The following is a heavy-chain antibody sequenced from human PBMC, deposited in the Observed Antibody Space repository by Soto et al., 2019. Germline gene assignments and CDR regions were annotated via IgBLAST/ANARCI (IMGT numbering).Heavy chain of an antibody. Sequence: PGGSLRLSCAASGFTFSSYAMSWVRQAPGKGLEWVSAISGSGGSTYYADSVKGRFTISRDNSKNTLYLQMNSLRAEDTAVYYCAKDYGDYVTIRPDYWGQGTLVTVSS. V-gene: IGHV3-23*01. CDR2: ISGSGGST. CDR1: GFTFSSYA. J-gene: IGHJ4*02. D-gene: IGHD4-17*01. CDR3: AKDYGDYVTIRPDY.